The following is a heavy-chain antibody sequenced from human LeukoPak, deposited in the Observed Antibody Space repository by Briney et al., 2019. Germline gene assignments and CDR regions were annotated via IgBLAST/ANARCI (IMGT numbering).Heavy chain of an antibody. V-gene: IGHV3-64*01. Sequence: PGGSLRLSCTASGFALGSFAMHWVRQGAGKRLEYISAISVNGNTTYYDTSVKGRFVISRDNSRNKLYLQMGRLRPEDTAMYFCVPGGASGIDYWGRGALVTVS. CDR2: ISVNGNTT. CDR3: VPGGASGIDY. J-gene: IGHJ4*02. D-gene: IGHD1-26*01. CDR1: GFALGSFA.